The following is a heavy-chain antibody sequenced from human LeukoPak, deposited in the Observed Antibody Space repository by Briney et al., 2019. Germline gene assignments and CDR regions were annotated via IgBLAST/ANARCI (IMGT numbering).Heavy chain of an antibody. V-gene: IGHV1-46*01. Sequence: ASVKVSCKASGYTFTSYHMHWVRQAPGQGLEWMGIINPSGGSTSYAQKFQGRVTMTRDTSTSTVYMELSSLRSEDTAVYYCAREWAIAVAGPNFDYWGQGTLVTVSS. D-gene: IGHD6-19*01. CDR2: INPSGGST. CDR3: AREWAIAVAGPNFDY. CDR1: GYTFTSYH. J-gene: IGHJ4*02.